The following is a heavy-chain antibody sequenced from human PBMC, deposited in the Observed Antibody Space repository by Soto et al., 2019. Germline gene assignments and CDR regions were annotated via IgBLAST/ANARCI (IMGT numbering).Heavy chain of an antibody. D-gene: IGHD2-2*01. V-gene: IGHV1-8*01. CDR3: ARGRCSSTSCYPYYYMDV. Sequence: ASVKVSCKASGYTFTSYDINWVRQATGQGLEWMGWMNPNSGSTGYAQKFQGRVTMTRNTSISTAYMELSSLRSEDTAVYYCARGRCSSTSCYPYYYMDVWGKGTTVTVSS. CDR1: GYTFTSYD. J-gene: IGHJ6*03. CDR2: MNPNSGST.